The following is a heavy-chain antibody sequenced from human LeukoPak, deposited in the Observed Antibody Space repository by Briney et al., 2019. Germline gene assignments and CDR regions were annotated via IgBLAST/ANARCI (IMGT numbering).Heavy chain of an antibody. CDR3: ARDVHGDYGSGWFDP. CDR2: IIPIFGTA. Sequence: GVSVKVSCKASGGTFSSYAISWVRQAPGQGLEWMGGIIPIFGTANYAQKFQGRVTITADESTSTAYMELSSLRSEDTAVYYCARDVHGDYGSGWFDPWGQGTLVSVSS. D-gene: IGHD4-17*01. J-gene: IGHJ5*02. V-gene: IGHV1-69*13. CDR1: GGTFSSYA.